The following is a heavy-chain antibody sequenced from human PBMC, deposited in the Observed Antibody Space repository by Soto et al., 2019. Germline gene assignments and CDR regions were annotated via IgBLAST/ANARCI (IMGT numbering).Heavy chain of an antibody. V-gene: IGHV1-69*04. J-gene: IGHJ6*02. CDR2: IIPILGIA. Sequence: SVKVSCKASGGTFSSYTISWVRQAPGQGLEWMGRIIPILGIANYAQKFQGRVTITADKSTSTAYMELSSLRSEDTAVYYCARELSHDYVWGSYRYSRGMDVWGQGTTVTVPS. CDR1: GGTFSSYT. D-gene: IGHD3-16*02. CDR3: ARELSHDYVWGSYRYSRGMDV.